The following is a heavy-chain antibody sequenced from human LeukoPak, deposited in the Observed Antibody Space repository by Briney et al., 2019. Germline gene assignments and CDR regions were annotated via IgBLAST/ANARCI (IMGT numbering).Heavy chain of an antibody. J-gene: IGHJ4*02. V-gene: IGHV3-15*01. D-gene: IGHD3-3*01. Sequence: GGSLRLSCAASGFTFSNAWMSWVRQAPGKGLEWVGRIKSKTDGGTTDYAAPVKGRFTISRDDSKNTLYLQMNNLKTEDTAVYYCTSSITIFGVVIMGIDYWGQGTLVTVSS. CDR3: TSSITIFGVVIMGIDY. CDR2: IKSKTDGGTT. CDR1: GFTFSNAW.